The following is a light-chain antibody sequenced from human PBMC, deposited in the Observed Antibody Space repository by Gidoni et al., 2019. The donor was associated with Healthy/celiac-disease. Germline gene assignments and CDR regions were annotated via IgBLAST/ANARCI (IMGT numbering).Light chain of an antibody. CDR3: QQRSNWPPYT. CDR2: DAS. CDR1: QSVSSY. Sequence: EIELTQSPATLSLSPGERATLPCRASQSVSSYLAWYQQKPGQAPRLLIYDASNRATGIPARFSGSGSGTDFTLTISSLEPEDFAVYYCQQRSNWPPYTVGQGTKLEIK. J-gene: IGKJ2*01. V-gene: IGKV3-11*01.